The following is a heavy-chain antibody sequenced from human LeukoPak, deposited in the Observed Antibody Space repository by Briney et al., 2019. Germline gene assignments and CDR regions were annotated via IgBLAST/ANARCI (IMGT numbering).Heavy chain of an antibody. CDR3: ARARGDYGDYVLESNYYYYMDV. V-gene: IGHV4-39*07. CDR1: GGSISSSTYY. CDR2: IYYSGST. D-gene: IGHD4-17*01. Sequence: PSETLSLTCTVSGGSISSSTYYWAWIRQPPGKGLERIGSIYYSGSTYYNPSLKSRVTISVDTSKNQFSLKLSSVTAADTAVYYCARARGDYGDYVLESNYYYYMDVWGKGTTVTISS. J-gene: IGHJ6*03.